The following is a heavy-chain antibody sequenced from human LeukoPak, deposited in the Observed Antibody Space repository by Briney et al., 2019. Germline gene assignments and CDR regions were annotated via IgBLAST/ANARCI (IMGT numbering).Heavy chain of an antibody. Sequence: ASVKVSCKSSGYSFTSHYIHWVRQAPGQGLEWMGRINPNGGTTTSAQKFQGRVTITRDTSTSTAYMELSSLRSGDTAVYYCARGYCSGGSCYSFFDYWGQGTLVTVSS. D-gene: IGHD2-15*01. CDR1: GYSFTSHY. J-gene: IGHJ4*02. V-gene: IGHV1-46*01. CDR3: ARGYCSGGSCYSFFDY. CDR2: INPNGGTT.